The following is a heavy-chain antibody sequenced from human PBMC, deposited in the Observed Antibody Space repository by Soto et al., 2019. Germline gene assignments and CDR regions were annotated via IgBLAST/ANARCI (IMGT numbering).Heavy chain of an antibody. CDR2: ISYDGSNK. CDR1: GFTFSSYA. D-gene: IGHD3-3*01. CDR3: ARDFLYYDFWSGYYPANYGMDV. Sequence: GGSLRLSCAAPGFTFSSYAMHWVRQAPGKGLEWVAVISYDGSNKYYADSVKGRFTISRDNSKNTLYLQMNSLRAEDTAVYYCARDFLYYDFWSGYYPANYGMDVWGQGTTVTVSS. J-gene: IGHJ6*02. V-gene: IGHV3-30-3*01.